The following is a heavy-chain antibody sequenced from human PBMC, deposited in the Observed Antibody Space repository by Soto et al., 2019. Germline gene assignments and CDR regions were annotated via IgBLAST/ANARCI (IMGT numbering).Heavy chain of an antibody. Sequence: TGGSLRLSCAASGFTLSSYAMSWVRQAPGKGLEWVSGISGSGGSTYYADSVKGRFTISRDNSKNTLYLQMNSLRAEDTAVYYCAKDRVTVVGYDAFDIWGQGTMVTASS. D-gene: IGHD6-19*01. V-gene: IGHV3-23*01. CDR3: AKDRVTVVGYDAFDI. CDR1: GFTLSSYA. CDR2: ISGSGGST. J-gene: IGHJ3*02.